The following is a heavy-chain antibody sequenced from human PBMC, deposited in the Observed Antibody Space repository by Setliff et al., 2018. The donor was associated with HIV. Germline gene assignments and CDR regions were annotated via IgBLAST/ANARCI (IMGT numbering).Heavy chain of an antibody. CDR1: GYTFTTYD. Sequence: WASVKVSCKASGYTFTTYDITWVRQAPGQGLEWLGWISPYNGHTNFAQKFQGRVTMTTDTATSTAYMEVRSLRSDDTAVYYCAGTDYGGNSGGNYFDYWGQGSLVTVSS. J-gene: IGHJ4*02. CDR2: ISPYNGHT. D-gene: IGHD4-17*01. CDR3: AGTDYGGNSGGNYFDY. V-gene: IGHV1-18*01.